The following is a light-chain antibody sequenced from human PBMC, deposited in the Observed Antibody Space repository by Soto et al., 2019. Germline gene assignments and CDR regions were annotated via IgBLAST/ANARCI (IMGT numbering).Light chain of an antibody. Sequence: QSVLTQPPSVSAAPGQKVTIPCSGRSSNIGNNDVSWYQQFPGTAPKLLTYDNNKRPSGIPDRFSASKAGTSATLGITGLQTGDEADYYCGTWDNVLTSGVFGGGTKLTVL. J-gene: IGLJ2*01. CDR3: GTWDNVLTSGV. CDR2: DNN. V-gene: IGLV1-51*01. CDR1: SSNIGNND.